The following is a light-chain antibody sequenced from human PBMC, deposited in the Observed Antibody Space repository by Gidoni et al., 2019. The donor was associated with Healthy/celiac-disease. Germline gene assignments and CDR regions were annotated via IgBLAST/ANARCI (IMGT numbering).Light chain of an antibody. CDR2: DAS. CDR1: QSISSW. J-gene: IGKJ1*01. V-gene: IGKV1-5*01. CDR3: QQYNSYSRT. Sequence: DIQMTQSPSTLSASVGDRVTITCRASQSISSWLAWYQQKPGKAPKVLIYDASSLESGVPSRFSGSGSGTEFTLTSSSLQPDDFATYYCQQYNSYSRTFGQGTKVEIK.